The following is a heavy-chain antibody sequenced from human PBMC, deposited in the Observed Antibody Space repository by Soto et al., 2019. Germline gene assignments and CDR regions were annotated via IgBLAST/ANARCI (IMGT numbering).Heavy chain of an antibody. V-gene: IGHV4-38-2*01. D-gene: IGHD3-10*01. Sequence: PSETLSLTCAVSGDSISSAYDGACIQQTPGKGVEWIGSIYHSGTTYYNPSLKSRVTISVDTSKNQFSLKLSSVTAADTAVYYCARAGRMVRGVTGYYYYGMDVWGQGTTVPVSS. J-gene: IGHJ6*02. CDR2: IYHSGTT. CDR1: GDSISSAYD. CDR3: ARAGRMVRGVTGYYYYGMDV.